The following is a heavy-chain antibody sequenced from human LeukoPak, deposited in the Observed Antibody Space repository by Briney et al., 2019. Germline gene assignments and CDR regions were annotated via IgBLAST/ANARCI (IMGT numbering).Heavy chain of an antibody. Sequence: GGSLRLSCAASGFTFDDYTMHWVRQAPGKGLEWVSLIRWDGGSTYYADSVKGRFTISRDNSKNTLYLQMNSLRAEDTAVYYCARGGSYLSAFDIWGQGTMVTVSS. D-gene: IGHD1-26*01. CDR2: IRWDGGST. V-gene: IGHV3-43*01. J-gene: IGHJ3*02. CDR1: GFTFDDYT. CDR3: ARGGSYLSAFDI.